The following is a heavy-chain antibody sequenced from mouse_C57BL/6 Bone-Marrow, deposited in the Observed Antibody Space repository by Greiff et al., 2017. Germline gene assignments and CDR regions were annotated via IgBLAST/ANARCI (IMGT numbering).Heavy chain of an antibody. J-gene: IGHJ1*03. CDR3: ARYYYGSSRADV. V-gene: IGHV1-81*01. Sequence: VQRVESGAELARPGASVKLSCKASGYTFTSYGISWVKQRTGQGLEWIGEIYPRSGNTYYNEKFKGKATLTADKSSSTAYMELRSLTSEDSAVYFCARYYYGSSRADVWGTGTTVTVSS. CDR1: GYTFTSYG. CDR2: IYPRSGNT. D-gene: IGHD1-1*01.